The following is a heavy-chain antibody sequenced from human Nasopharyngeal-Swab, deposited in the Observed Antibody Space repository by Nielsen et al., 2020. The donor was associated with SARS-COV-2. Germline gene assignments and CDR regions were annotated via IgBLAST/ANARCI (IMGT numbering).Heavy chain of an antibody. V-gene: IGHV1-8*01. CDR2: MTPNSGNK. CDR1: GYTFINHD. D-gene: IGHD3-10*01. J-gene: IGHJ5*02. CDR3: ARGGSSLGANLEDP. Sequence: ASVKVSCKASGYTFINHDINWVRQSTGQGPEWMGWMTPNSGNKGYAQKFQGRVTMTRNTSTRTAYLELRSLRSEDTAVYYCARGGSSLGANLEDPWGQGTLVIVSS.